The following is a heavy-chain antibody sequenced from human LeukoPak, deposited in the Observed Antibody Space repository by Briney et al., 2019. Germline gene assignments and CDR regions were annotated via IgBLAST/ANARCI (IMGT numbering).Heavy chain of an antibody. J-gene: IGHJ4*02. CDR2: IIPILGIA. Sequence: GASVKVSCKAPGGTFSSYAISWVRQAPGQGLEWMGRIIPILGIANYAQKFQGRVTITADKSTSTAYMELSSLRSEDTAVYYCARGRGGYRQNDYWGQGTLVTVSS. CDR1: GGTFSSYA. D-gene: IGHD1-26*01. V-gene: IGHV1-69*04. CDR3: ARGRGGYRQNDY.